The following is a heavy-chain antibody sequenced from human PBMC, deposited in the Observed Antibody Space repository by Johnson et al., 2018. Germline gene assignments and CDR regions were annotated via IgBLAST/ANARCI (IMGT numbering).Heavy chain of an antibody. V-gene: IGHV3-23*04. Sequence: VQLVESGGGLVQPGGSLRLSCAASGFTFSNDAMSWVRQAPGKGLEWVSAIRGSGGSTYYADPVKGRVTISRDNSKNTLYLQMNSLRAEDTAVYYCAKDFMTTAAEYFQHWGQGTLVTVSS. CDR1: GFTFSNDA. J-gene: IGHJ1*01. D-gene: IGHD1-14*01. CDR2: IRGSGGST. CDR3: AKDFMTTAAEYFQH.